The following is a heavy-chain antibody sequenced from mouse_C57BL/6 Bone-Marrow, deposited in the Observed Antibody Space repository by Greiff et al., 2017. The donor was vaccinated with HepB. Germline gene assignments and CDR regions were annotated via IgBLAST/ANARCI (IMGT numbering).Heavy chain of an antibody. V-gene: IGHV1-80*01. CDR3: ARRGDYDFPYYFDY. Sequence: VQLQESGAELVKPGASVKISCKASGYAFSSYWMNWVKQRPGKGLEWIGQIYPGDGDTNYNGKFKGKATLTADKSSSTAYMQLSSLTSEDSAVYFCARRGDYDFPYYFDYWGQGTTLTVSS. CDR2: IYPGDGDT. CDR1: GYAFSSYW. J-gene: IGHJ2*01. D-gene: IGHD2-4*01.